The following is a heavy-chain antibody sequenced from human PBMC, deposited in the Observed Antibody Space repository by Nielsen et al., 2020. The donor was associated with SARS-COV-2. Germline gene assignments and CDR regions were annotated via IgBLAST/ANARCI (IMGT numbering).Heavy chain of an antibody. CDR3: ARSRGCSATSCFFDY. V-gene: IGHV1-3*01. Sequence: ASVKVSCKASGYSFTTYAIHWARQAPGQRLEWMGWINADNGNTRYSQEFQGRVTLNRNTSASTAYMELSGLSSEDTAVYYCARSRGCSATSCFFDYWGQGALATVSS. CDR2: INADNGNT. CDR1: GYSFTTYA. D-gene: IGHD2-2*01. J-gene: IGHJ4*02.